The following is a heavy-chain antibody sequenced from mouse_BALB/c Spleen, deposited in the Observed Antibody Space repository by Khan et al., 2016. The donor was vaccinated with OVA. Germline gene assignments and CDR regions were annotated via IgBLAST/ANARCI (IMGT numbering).Heavy chain of an antibody. CDR1: GYSITSGYA. CDR3: ARGNYYEYYFDY. D-gene: IGHD1-1*01. Sequence: EVELVESGPGLVKPSQSLSLTCTVTGYSITSGYAWNWIRQFPGNKLEWMGYISYSGGTSYNPSLKSRISITRDTSKNQFFLQLNSVTTEDTATDCGARGNYYEYYFDYWGQGTTLTVSS. CDR2: ISYSGGT. J-gene: IGHJ2*01. V-gene: IGHV3-2*02.